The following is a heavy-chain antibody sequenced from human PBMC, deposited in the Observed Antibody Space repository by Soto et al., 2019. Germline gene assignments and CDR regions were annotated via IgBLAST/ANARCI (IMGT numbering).Heavy chain of an antibody. CDR2: MNPESGDT. Sequence: ASVKVSCKASGYSFTNNDVSWVRQATGQGLEWMGWMNPESGDTGYAQKFQGRFTMTRYISITTAYMELRSLRSDDTAIYYCARMATFGSLNWFDPWGQGTLVTVSS. D-gene: IGHD3-16*01. CDR3: ARMATFGSLNWFDP. CDR1: GYSFTNND. J-gene: IGHJ5*02. V-gene: IGHV1-8*01.